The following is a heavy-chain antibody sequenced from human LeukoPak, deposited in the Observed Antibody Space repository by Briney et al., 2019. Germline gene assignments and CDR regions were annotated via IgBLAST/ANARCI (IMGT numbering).Heavy chain of an antibody. J-gene: IGHJ6*02. CDR3: ARDHYGSGDSYYYGMDV. Sequence: GRSLRLSCAASGFTFSSYAMHWVRQAPGKGLEWVAVISYDGCNKYYADSVKGRFTISRDNSKNTLYLQMNSLRAEDTAVYYCARDHYGSGDSYYYGMDVWGQGTTVTVSS. CDR1: GFTFSSYA. CDR2: ISYDGCNK. V-gene: IGHV3-30-3*01. D-gene: IGHD3-10*01.